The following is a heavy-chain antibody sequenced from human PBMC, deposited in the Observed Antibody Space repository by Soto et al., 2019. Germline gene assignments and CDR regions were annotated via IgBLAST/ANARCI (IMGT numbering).Heavy chain of an antibody. CDR2: VNHGGST. CDR1: GGTFCGFF. CDR3: ASAAVAAGGPFDK. V-gene: IGHV4-34*01. D-gene: IGHD2-15*01. Sequence: SEPLSLLCAVSGGTFCGFFWGWFRQHQGKGLEWIGGVNHGGSTSYIPSLKRRVTISSDTSKNHFSLTRRSVTAADTAVYYCASAAVAAGGPFDKGGQGALVTVSS. J-gene: IGHJ4*02.